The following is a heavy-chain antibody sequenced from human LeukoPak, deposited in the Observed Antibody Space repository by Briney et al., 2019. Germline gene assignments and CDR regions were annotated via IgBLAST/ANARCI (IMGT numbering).Heavy chain of an antibody. Sequence: SETLSLTCTGSGGSISSYYWSWIRQPPGKGLEWIGYIYYSGSTNYNLSLKSRVAISVDTSKNQFSLRLSSVTAADTAVYYCARGKWLLAYTPFDYWGQGTLVTVSS. CDR2: IYYSGST. CDR1: GGSISSYY. D-gene: IGHD3-22*01. CDR3: ARGKWLLAYTPFDY. J-gene: IGHJ4*02. V-gene: IGHV4-59*01.